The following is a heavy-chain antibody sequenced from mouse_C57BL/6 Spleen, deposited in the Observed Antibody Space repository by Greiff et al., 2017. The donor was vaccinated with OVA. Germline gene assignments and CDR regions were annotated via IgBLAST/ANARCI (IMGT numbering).Heavy chain of an antibody. V-gene: IGHV1-69*01. Sequence: QVQLQQPGAELVMPGASVKLSCKASGYTFTSYWMHWVKQRPGQGLEWIGEIDPSDSYTNYNQKFTGKSTLTVDKSSSTAYMQLSSLTSEDSAVYYCARGNYLDYWGQGTTLTVSS. J-gene: IGHJ2*01. CDR1: GYTFTSYW. CDR3: ARGNYLDY. CDR2: IDPSDSYT.